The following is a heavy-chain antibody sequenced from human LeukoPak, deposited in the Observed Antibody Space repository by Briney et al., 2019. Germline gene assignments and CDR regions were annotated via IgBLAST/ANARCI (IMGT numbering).Heavy chain of an antibody. CDR3: AKVKSGSSGYYPLDY. D-gene: IGHD3-22*01. V-gene: IGHV3-9*01. CDR2: VTWNSGSI. J-gene: IGHJ4*02. CDR1: GFTFDDYA. Sequence: PGGSLRLSCAASGFTFDDYAMHWVRQAPGKGLEWVSGVTWNSGSIDYADSVKGRFTISRDNSKNTLYLQMNSLRAEDTAVYYCAKVKSGSSGYYPLDYWGQGTLVTVSS.